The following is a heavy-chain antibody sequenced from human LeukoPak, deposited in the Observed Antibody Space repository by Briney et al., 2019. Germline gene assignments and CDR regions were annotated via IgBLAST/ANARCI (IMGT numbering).Heavy chain of an antibody. CDR2: IYYSGST. D-gene: IGHD2-2*01. CDR3: ARDLRGPAFAMYYFDY. CDR1: GGSISSSSYY. Sequence: PSETLSLTCTVSGGSISSSSYYWGWIRQPPGKGLEWIGSIYYSGSTYYNPSLKSRVTISVDTSKNQFSLKLSSVTAADPAVYYWARDLRGPAFAMYYFDYWGQGTLVTVSS. V-gene: IGHV4-39*07. J-gene: IGHJ4*02.